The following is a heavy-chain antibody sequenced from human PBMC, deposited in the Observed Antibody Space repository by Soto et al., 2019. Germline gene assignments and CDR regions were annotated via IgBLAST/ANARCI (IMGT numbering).Heavy chain of an antibody. V-gene: IGHV4-30-2*01. CDR3: GRGDYANAFDI. D-gene: IGHD4-17*01. Sequence: SETLSLTCAVSGGSISRGGYSWNWIRQPQGKGLEWIGNIYHSGSTYYNASLKSRVTISVDRSKNQFSLKLSSVTAADTAVYYCGRGDYANAFDIWGQGTMVT. CDR2: IYHSGST. CDR1: GGSISRGGYS. J-gene: IGHJ3*02.